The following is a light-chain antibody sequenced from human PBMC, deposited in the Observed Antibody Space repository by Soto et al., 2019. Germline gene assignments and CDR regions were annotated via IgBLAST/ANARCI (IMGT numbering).Light chain of an antibody. Sequence: EIVMTQSPATLSVSPGERATLSCRASQSVSSNLAWYQQKPGQAPRLLIYGASTRATGIPARFSGSGSVTEFTLTISGLQSEDFAVYYCQQYYNWPRTFGQGTKVDIK. V-gene: IGKV3-15*01. J-gene: IGKJ1*01. CDR1: QSVSSN. CDR2: GAS. CDR3: QQYYNWPRT.